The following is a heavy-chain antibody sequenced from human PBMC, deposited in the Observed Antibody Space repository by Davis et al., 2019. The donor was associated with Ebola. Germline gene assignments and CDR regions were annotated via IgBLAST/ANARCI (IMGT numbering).Heavy chain of an antibody. CDR1: GLTVSSNY. Sequence: GESLKISCEVSGLTVSSNYMSWVRQAPGKGLEWVSAISGSGGSTYYADSVKGRFTISRDNSKNTLYLQMNSLRAEDTAVYYCAKDRSIVGATVDYWGQGTLVTVSS. D-gene: IGHD1-26*01. J-gene: IGHJ4*02. CDR2: ISGSGGST. V-gene: IGHV3-23*01. CDR3: AKDRSIVGATVDY.